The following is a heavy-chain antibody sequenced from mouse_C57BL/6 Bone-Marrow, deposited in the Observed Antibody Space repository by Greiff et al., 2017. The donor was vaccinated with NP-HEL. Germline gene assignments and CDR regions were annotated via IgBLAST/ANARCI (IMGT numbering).Heavy chain of an antibody. V-gene: IGHV5-6*01. J-gene: IGHJ3*01. D-gene: IGHD1-1*01. Sequence: EVQGVESGGDLVKPGGSLKLSCAASGFTFSSYGMSWVRQTPDKRLEWVATISSGGSYTYYPDSVKGRFTISRDNAKNTLYLQMSSLKSEDTAMYYCARRNYYGSSYVAYWGQGTLVTVSA. CDR3: ARRNYYGSSYVAY. CDR1: GFTFSSYG. CDR2: ISSGGSYT.